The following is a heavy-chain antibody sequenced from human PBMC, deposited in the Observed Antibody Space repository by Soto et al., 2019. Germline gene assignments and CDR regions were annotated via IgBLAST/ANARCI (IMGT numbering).Heavy chain of an antibody. V-gene: IGHV1-46*01. CDR3: ARDLVCTNGVCYEPTYGMDV. D-gene: IGHD2-8*01. J-gene: IGHJ6*02. CDR2: INPSGGST. CDR1: GYTFTSYY. Sequence: ASVKVSCKASGYTFTSYYMHWVRQAPGQGLEWMGIINPSGGSTSYAQKFQGRVTMTRDTSTSTVYMELSSLRSEDTAVYYCARDLVCTNGVCYEPTYGMDVWGQGTTVTVSS.